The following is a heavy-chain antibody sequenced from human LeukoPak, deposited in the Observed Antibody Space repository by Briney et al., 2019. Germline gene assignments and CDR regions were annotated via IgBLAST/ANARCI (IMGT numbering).Heavy chain of an antibody. CDR2: MNQDGSER. CDR3: ARDNGGNSWGY. J-gene: IGHJ4*02. D-gene: IGHD4-23*01. V-gene: IGHV3-7*01. CDR1: GVTLSSYW. Sequence: GGSLRLSCAASGVTLSSYWMSWVRQVPGEGLEWVAHMNQDGSERYYVDSVKGRFTISRDNAKNSLYLQMNSLRAEDTAVYYCARDNGGNSWGYWGQGTLVTVSS.